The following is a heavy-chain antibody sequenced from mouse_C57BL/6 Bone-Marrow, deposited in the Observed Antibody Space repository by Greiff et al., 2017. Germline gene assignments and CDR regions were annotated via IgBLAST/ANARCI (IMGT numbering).Heavy chain of an antibody. CDR3: ARGNGDCYFDY. Sequence: QVQLQQSGAELVRPGTSVKVSCKASGYAFTNYLIEWVKQRPGQGLEWIGVINPGSGGTNYNEKFKGKATLTADKSSSTAYMKLSSLTSEDSAVYFCARGNGDCYFDYWGKGTTLTVSS. CDR2: INPGSGGT. J-gene: IGHJ2*01. D-gene: IGHD2-13*01. V-gene: IGHV1-54*01. CDR1: GYAFTNYL.